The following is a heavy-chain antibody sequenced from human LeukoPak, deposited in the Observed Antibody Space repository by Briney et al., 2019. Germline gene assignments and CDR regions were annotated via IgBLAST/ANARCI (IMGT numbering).Heavy chain of an antibody. CDR1: GFTFSSYA. D-gene: IGHD5-12*01. J-gene: IGHJ4*02. V-gene: IGHV3-23*01. CDR3: AKVKGIVATIAYFDY. Sequence: GGSLRLSCAASGFTFSSYAMSWVRQAPGKGLEWVSAISGSGGSTYYADSVKGRFPISRDNSKNTLYLQMNRLRAEDTAVYYCAKVKGIVATIAYFDYWGQGTLVTVSS. CDR2: ISGSGGST.